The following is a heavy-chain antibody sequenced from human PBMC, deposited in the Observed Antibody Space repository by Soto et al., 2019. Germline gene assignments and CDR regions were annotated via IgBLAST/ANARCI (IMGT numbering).Heavy chain of an antibody. D-gene: IGHD6-13*01. J-gene: IGHJ4*02. CDR2: IIPVRGVA. CDR1: GGTFNSYT. V-gene: IGHV1-69*02. Sequence: QVQLVQSGPEVKQPGSSVKVTCRASGGTFNSYTINWVRQAPGHGPEWLGRIIPVRGVANYAQRFQGRVTIMADKSTSTVYMELTTLTSEDTAVYYCARSGVAATGALVNWGQGTLVTVSS. CDR3: ARSGVAATGALVN.